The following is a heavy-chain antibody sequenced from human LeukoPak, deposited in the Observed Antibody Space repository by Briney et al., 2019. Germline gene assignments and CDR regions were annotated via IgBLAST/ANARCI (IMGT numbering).Heavy chain of an antibody. D-gene: IGHD3-22*01. CDR3: ATVGPSRHGYFY. V-gene: IGHV3-15*01. Sequence: GGSLRLSCAASGFTFSDAWMTWVRQAPGKGLEWVGRIRSNSDGGTTDYAAPVKDRFTISRDDSEQTLYLQMNSRNTEDTAVYFCATVGPSRHGYFYWGQGTLVTVSS. CDR1: GFTFSDAW. CDR2: IRSNSDGGTT. J-gene: IGHJ4*02.